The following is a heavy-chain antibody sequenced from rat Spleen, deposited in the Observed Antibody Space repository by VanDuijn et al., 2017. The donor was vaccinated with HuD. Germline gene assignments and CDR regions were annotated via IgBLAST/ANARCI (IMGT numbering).Heavy chain of an antibody. CDR2: ITNSGGST. CDR3: VKEANYGGLMDA. D-gene: IGHD1-11*01. J-gene: IGHJ4*01. V-gene: IGHV5S13*01. CDR1: GFTFSNYA. Sequence: EVQLVESGGRLVQPGRSLKLSCAASGFTFSNYAMAWVRQAPTKGLAWVASITNSGGSTYYRDSVRGRFTISRENAENTVYLQMNSLRSEDTATYYCVKEANYGGLMDAWGQGASVTVSS.